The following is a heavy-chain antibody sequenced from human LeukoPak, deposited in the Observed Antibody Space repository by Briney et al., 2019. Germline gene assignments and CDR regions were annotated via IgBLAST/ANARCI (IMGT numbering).Heavy chain of an antibody. CDR2: MNPNSGNT. CDR1: GYTFTSYD. V-gene: IGHV1-8*01. CDR3: ARVTSYYYYYYMDV. J-gene: IGHJ6*03. Sequence: GASVKVSCQASGYTFTSYDINWVRQATGQGLEWMGWMNPNSGNTGYAQKFQGRVTMTRNTSMSTAYMELSSLRSEDTAVYYCARVTSYYYYYYMDVWGKGTTVTVSS.